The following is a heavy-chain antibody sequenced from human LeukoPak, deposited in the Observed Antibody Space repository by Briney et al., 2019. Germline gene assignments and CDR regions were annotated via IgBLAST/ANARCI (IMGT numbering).Heavy chain of an antibody. D-gene: IGHD2/OR15-2a*01. J-gene: IGHJ4*02. V-gene: IGHV3-23*01. CDR3: AKDQYRDYFRGADY. CDR2: ISDSGGDT. Sequence: PGGSLRLSCAASGFTFSYYAMSWVRQAPGRGLEWVSVISDSGGDTSYADSGKGRFTVSRDNSKNTLYLQMNSLRAEDTAVYYCAKDQYRDYFRGADYWGQGTLVTVSS. CDR1: GFTFSYYA.